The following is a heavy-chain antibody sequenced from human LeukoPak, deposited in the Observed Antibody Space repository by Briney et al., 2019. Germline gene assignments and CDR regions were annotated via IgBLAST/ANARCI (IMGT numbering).Heavy chain of an antibody. Sequence: GGSLRLSCAASGLTFSSYAMSWVRQAPGKGLEWVSAISGSGGSTYYADSVKGRFTISRDNSKNTLYLQMNSLRAEDTAVYYCAKGFLLAYCGGDCYSAYYGMDVWGQGTTVTVSS. D-gene: IGHD2-21*02. V-gene: IGHV3-23*01. CDR1: GLTFSSYA. CDR3: AKGFLLAYCGGDCYSAYYGMDV. J-gene: IGHJ6*02. CDR2: ISGSGGST.